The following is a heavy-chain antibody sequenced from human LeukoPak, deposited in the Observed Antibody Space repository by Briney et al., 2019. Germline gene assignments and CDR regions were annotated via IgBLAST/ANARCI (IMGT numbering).Heavy chain of an antibody. CDR1: GDSISSYY. CDR3: ARVGHIVAAGTYDY. V-gene: IGHV4-59*12. J-gene: IGHJ4*02. Sequence: SETLSLTCTVAGDSISSYYWSWIRQPPGKGLEWIGNIFYSGSPNYNPSLKSRVTTSFDTSKNQFSLKLSFVTAADTAVYYCARVGHIVAAGTYDYWGQGTLVTVSS. CDR2: IFYSGSP. D-gene: IGHD6-13*01.